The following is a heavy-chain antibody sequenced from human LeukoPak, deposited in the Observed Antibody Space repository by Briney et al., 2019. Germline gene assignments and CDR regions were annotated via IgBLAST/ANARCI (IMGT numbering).Heavy chain of an antibody. V-gene: IGHV3-48*03. J-gene: IGHJ6*03. D-gene: IGHD5-12*01. CDR1: GFTFSSYE. Sequence: GGSLRLSCAASGFTFSSYEMNWVRQAPGKGLEWVSYISSSGSTIYYADSVKGRFTISRDNAKNSLYLQMNSLRAEDTAVYYCARFGQWLRDYYMDVWGQGTTVTVSS. CDR3: ARFGQWLRDYYMDV. CDR2: ISSSGSTI.